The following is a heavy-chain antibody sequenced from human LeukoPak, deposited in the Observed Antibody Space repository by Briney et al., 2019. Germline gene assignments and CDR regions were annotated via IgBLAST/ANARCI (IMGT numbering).Heavy chain of an antibody. D-gene: IGHD3-22*01. CDR1: GITPSNSA. J-gene: IGHJ4*02. Sequence: GGSLRLSCAVPGITPSNSAMTWVRQAPGKGLEWVAGISGRAARTYYAGSVKGRLTISRDNAKNTRYLQLNNLRPEDTAVYFCAKRGVVIRVIVVGFDKEANYFDSGGGGARHTVSS. V-gene: IGHV3-23*01. CDR2: ISGRAART. CDR3: AKRGVVIRVIVVGFDKEANYFDS.